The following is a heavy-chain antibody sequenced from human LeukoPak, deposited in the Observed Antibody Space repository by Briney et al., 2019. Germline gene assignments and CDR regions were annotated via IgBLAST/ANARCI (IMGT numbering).Heavy chain of an antibody. CDR2: IYSDNT. CDR1: GFTVSSNS. Sequence: SLSPSCTVSGFTVSSNSMSWVRPAPGEGLGWVSFIYSDNTHYSDSVKGRFTISRDNSNNTLYLQMSRLRAEDTAVYYCARRASAYSHPYDYWGQGTLVTVSS. D-gene: IGHD4/OR15-4a*01. CDR3: ARRASAYSHPYDY. J-gene: IGHJ4*02. V-gene: IGHV3-53*01.